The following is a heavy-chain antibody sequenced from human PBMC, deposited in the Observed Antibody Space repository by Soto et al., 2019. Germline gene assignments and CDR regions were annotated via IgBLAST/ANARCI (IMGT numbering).Heavy chain of an antibody. D-gene: IGHD3-22*01. Sequence: QVQLQESGPGLVKPSETLSLTCTVSGGSISTYYWSGIRRPPGKGLEWIGYIYYSGSTNYNPALRSRVTIAVDTSKYKFSLKLSSVTAADTALYYCARVRHYYDSSGSFYFDYWGPGTLVTVSS. CDR2: IYYSGST. J-gene: IGHJ4*02. CDR1: GGSISTYY. CDR3: ARVRHYYDSSGSFYFDY. V-gene: IGHV4-59*01.